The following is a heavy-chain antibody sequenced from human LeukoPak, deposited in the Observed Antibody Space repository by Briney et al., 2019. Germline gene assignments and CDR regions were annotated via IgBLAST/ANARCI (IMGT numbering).Heavy chain of an antibody. CDR2: IYYSGST. V-gene: IGHV4-39*01. CDR3: ARGPTANNYYNGMDV. Sequence: SETLSLTCTVSGGSISSSSYYWGWIRQPPGKGLEWIGSIYYSGSTYYNPSLKSRVTISVDTSKNQFSLKLSSVTAADTAVYYCARGPTANNYYNGMDVWGQGTTVTVSS. CDR1: GGSISSSSYY. D-gene: IGHD4-17*01. J-gene: IGHJ6*02.